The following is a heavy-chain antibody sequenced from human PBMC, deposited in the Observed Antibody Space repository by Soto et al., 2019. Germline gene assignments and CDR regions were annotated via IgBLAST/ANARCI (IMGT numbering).Heavy chain of an antibody. CDR1: GYTFTSYG. CDR3: AREDIVVVPAAMPDAYYYYGMDV. D-gene: IGHD2-2*01. CDR2: IIPIFGTA. V-gene: IGHV1-69*13. J-gene: IGHJ6*02. Sequence: QVQLVQSGAEVKKPGASVKVSCKASGYTFTSYGISWVRQAPGQGLEWMGGIIPIFGTANYAQKFQGRVTITADESTSTAYMELSSLRSEDTAVYYCAREDIVVVPAAMPDAYYYYGMDVWGQGTTVTVSS.